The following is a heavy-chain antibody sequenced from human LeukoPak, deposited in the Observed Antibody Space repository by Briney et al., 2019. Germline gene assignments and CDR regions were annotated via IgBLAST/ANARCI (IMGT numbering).Heavy chain of an antibody. D-gene: IGHD3-10*01. CDR1: GYTFTGYY. V-gene: IGHV1-2*02. CDR3: ARDTYYYGSGSPNENWFDP. CDR2: INPNSGGT. Sequence: AASVKVSCKASGYTFTGYYMHWVRQAPGQGLEWMGWINPNSGGTNYAQKFQGRVTMTRDTSTSTAYMELSRLRSDDTAVYYCARDTYYYGSGSPNENWFDPWGQGTLVTVSS. J-gene: IGHJ5*02.